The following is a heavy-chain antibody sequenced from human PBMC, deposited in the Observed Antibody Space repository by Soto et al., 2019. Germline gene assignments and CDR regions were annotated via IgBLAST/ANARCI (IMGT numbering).Heavy chain of an antibody. D-gene: IGHD6-19*01. CDR2: ISDDGKTQ. J-gene: IGHJ4*01. Sequence: QVKLVESGGAVVQSGRSLRLSCTASRFRFSAYGMHWVRQAPGKGLEWVALISDDGKTQFFTDSVEGRFTISRDNSRNTIYLQMNSLRPEDTAVYYCVKGGYKTGWPPFDHWGHGTRVTVSS. CDR1: RFRFSAYG. CDR3: VKGGYKTGWPPFDH. V-gene: IGHV3-30*18.